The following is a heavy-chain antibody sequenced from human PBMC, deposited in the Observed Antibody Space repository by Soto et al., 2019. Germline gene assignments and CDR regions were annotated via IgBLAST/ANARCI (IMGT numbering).Heavy chain of an antibody. CDR2: IYYSGST. Sequence: SETLSLTCTVSGGSISSGGYYWSWIRQHPGKGLEWIGYIYYSGSTYYNPSLKSRVTISVDTSKNQFSLNLSSVTAADTAVYYCARVGPGYYGSVSWERYYYYGMVVLGQGITVSSP. D-gene: IGHD3-10*01. CDR3: ARVGPGYYGSVSWERYYYYGMVV. J-gene: IGHJ6*02. V-gene: IGHV4-31*03. CDR1: GGSISSGGYY.